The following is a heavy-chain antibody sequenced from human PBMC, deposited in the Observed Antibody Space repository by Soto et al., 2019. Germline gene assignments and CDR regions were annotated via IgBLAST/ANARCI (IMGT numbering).Heavy chain of an antibody. CDR2: IDGDDDK. CDR3: TRGLYSGYVYNWFDP. J-gene: IGHJ5*02. Sequence: GSGPTLVNPTETLTLTCTFSGFSFSTSGMCVSWIRQPPGKALEWLALIDGDDDKYYSTSLRTRLTISKDTSKNQVVLTMTNMDPVDTATYYCTRGLYSGYVYNWFDPWGQGTLVTVSS. V-gene: IGHV2-70*13. CDR1: GFSFSTSGMC. D-gene: IGHD5-12*01.